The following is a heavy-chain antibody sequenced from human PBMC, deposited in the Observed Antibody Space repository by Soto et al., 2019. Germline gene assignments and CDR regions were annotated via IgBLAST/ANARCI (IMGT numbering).Heavy chain of an antibody. CDR3: AREKQSGPAYYDFWSGYPDPLYGMDV. Sequence: WETLSLTCAVYGGSFSGYYWSWIRQPPGKGLEWIGEINHSGSTNYNPSLKSRVTISVDTSKNQFSLKLSSVTAAGTAVYYCAREKQSGPAYYDFWSGYPDPLYGMDVWGQGTTVTVSS. V-gene: IGHV4-34*01. CDR1: GGSFSGYY. CDR2: INHSGST. J-gene: IGHJ6*02. D-gene: IGHD3-3*01.